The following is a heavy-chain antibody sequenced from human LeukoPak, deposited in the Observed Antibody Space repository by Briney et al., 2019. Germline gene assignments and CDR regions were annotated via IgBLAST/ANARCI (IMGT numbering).Heavy chain of an antibody. D-gene: IGHD3-10*01. V-gene: IGHV1-69*01. J-gene: IGHJ5*02. CDR3: ARDLGYYGSGSYYCWFDP. Sequence: SSVKVSCKASGGTSSSYAISWVRQAPGQGLEWMGGIIPIFGTANYAQKFQGRVTITADESTSTAYMELSSLRSEDTAVYYCARDLGYYGSGSYYCWFDPWGQGTLVTVSS. CDR1: GGTSSSYA. CDR2: IIPIFGTA.